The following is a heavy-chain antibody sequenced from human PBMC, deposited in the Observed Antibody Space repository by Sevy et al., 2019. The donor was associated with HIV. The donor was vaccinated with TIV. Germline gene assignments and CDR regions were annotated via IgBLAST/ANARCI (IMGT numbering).Heavy chain of an antibody. D-gene: IGHD3-22*01. CDR1: GFTFSNFE. J-gene: IGHJ4*02. CDR3: AIATYYYDSSGPYYFDY. CDR2: ITSSGSTI. V-gene: IGHV3-48*03. Sequence: GGSLRLSCAASGFTFSNFEMNWVRQAPGKGLEWVSYITSSGSTIYYADSVQGRFTISRDNAKNSLFLQMNSLRVEDTAVYYCAIATYYYDSSGPYYFDYWGQGTLVTVSS.